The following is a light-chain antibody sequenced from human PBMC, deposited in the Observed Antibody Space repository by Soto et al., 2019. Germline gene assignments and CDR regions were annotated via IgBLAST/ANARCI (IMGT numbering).Light chain of an antibody. CDR2: WAS. V-gene: IGKV4-1*01. Sequence: DIVMTQSPDSLAVSLGERATINCKSSQSVLSTSKNKNFLAWYQQKPGQPPRLLIYWASTRESGGPDRFSGGGSGTDFTLTISSLQAEDGAVYYCQQYYTSWWTFGQGTKVEIK. CDR3: QQYYTSWWT. CDR1: QSVLSTSKNKNF. J-gene: IGKJ1*01.